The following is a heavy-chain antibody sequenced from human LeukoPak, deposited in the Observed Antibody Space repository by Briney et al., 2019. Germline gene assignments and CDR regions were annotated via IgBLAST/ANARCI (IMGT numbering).Heavy chain of an antibody. J-gene: IGHJ5*02. V-gene: IGHV3-30*04. CDR1: GFTFNSYA. D-gene: IGHD2-15*01. Sequence: GRSLRLSCAASGFTFNSYAMKWVRQAPGKGLEWLAVVLSDGSDQYYGDSVKGRFTISRDNSKNTVYLQMNSLRAEDTAIYYCAKSKEDCCGSFDPWGQGTLVTVSS. CDR3: AKSKEDCCGSFDP. CDR2: VLSDGSDQ.